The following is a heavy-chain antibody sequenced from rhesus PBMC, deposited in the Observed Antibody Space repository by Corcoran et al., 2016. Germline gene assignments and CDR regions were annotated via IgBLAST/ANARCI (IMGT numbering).Heavy chain of an antibody. CDR1: GGSISGSYY. Sequence: QVKLQQWGAGLVQPSETLSLTCAVYGGSISGSYYWRWIRLPPGKGLELIGYIYGNSASTNYNPSLKNRVTISKDTSKNQFSLKLSSVTAADTAVYYCAREKAGTTCGLDSWGQGVVVTVSS. D-gene: IGHD1-14*01. J-gene: IGHJ6*01. CDR2: IYGNSAST. V-gene: IGHV4-73*01. CDR3: AREKAGTTCGLDS.